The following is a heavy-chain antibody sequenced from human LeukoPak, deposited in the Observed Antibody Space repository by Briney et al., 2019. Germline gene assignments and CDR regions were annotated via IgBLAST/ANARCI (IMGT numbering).Heavy chain of an antibody. D-gene: IGHD5-18*01. Sequence: ESGPTLVKPTQTLTLTCTFSGFSLSTSGVGVGWIRQPPGKALEWLALIYWDDDKRYSPSLRSRLTITKDTPKNQVVLTMTNMDPVDTATYYCAHRRAQFGGYSYDPYFDYWGQGTRVTVSS. CDR3: AHRRAQFGGYSYDPYFDY. V-gene: IGHV2-5*02. CDR1: GFSLSTSGVG. CDR2: IYWDDDK. J-gene: IGHJ4*02.